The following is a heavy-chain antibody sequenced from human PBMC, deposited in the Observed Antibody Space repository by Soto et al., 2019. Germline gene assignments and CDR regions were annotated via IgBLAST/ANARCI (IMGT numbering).Heavy chain of an antibody. D-gene: IGHD5-12*01. J-gene: IGHJ3*02. CDR2: ISYDGSNK. CDR3: AREAEGRGYSGYDYLQPDTAMVMEGAFDI. Sequence: GGSLRLSCAASGFTFSSYAMHWVRQAPGKGLEWVAVISYDGSNKYYADSVKGRFTISRDNSKNTLYLQMNSLRAEDTAVYYCAREAEGRGYSGYDYLQPDTAMVMEGAFDIWGQGTMVTVSS. V-gene: IGHV3-30-3*01. CDR1: GFTFSSYA.